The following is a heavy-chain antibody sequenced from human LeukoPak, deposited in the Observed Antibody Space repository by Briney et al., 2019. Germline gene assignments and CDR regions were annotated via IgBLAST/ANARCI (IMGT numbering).Heavy chain of an antibody. CDR1: GYSISSGGYS. CDR3: ASLYYYDSSGYSRHGAFDI. CDR2: IYYSGST. J-gene: IGHJ3*02. V-gene: IGHV4-31*03. Sequence: SPSQTLSLTCTVSGYSISSGGYSWGWIRQHPGKGLEWIVYIYYSGSTYYNPSLKSRVTISVDTSKNQFSLKLSSVTAADTAVYYCASLYYYDSSGYSRHGAFDIWGQGTMVTVSS. D-gene: IGHD3-22*01.